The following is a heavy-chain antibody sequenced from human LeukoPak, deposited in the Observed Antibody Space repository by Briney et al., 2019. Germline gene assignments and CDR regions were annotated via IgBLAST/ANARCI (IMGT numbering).Heavy chain of an antibody. CDR3: ASPLRYFDWDAFDI. Sequence: PGGSLRLSCAASGFTFSSYAMHWVRQAPGKGLEWVAVISYDGSNKYYADSVKGRFTISRDNSKNTLYLQMNSLRAEDTAVYYCASPLRYFDWDAFDIWGQGTMVTVSS. CDR2: ISYDGSNK. V-gene: IGHV3-30-3*01. J-gene: IGHJ3*02. D-gene: IGHD3-9*01. CDR1: GFTFSSYA.